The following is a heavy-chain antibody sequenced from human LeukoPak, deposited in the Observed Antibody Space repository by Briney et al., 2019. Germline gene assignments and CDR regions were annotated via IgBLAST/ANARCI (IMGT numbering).Heavy chain of an antibody. Sequence: GGSLRLSCAVSGLTFNNYAMSWVRQAPGKGLEWVSAISKSGDHTYYAASAKGRFTIYRDNSKNTLCLQMNSLRAEDTAVYYCAKQLGYCSDGSCYFPYWGQGTLVTVSS. CDR3: AKQLGYCSDGSCYFPY. D-gene: IGHD2-15*01. CDR2: ISKSGDHT. CDR1: GLTFNNYA. V-gene: IGHV3-23*01. J-gene: IGHJ4*02.